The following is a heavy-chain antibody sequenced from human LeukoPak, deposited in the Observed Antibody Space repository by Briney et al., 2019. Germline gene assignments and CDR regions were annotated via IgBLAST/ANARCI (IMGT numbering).Heavy chain of an antibody. Sequence: PGGSLRLSCAASGFTFSSYAMSWIRQPPGKGLEWIGYIYYSGSTNYNPSLKSRVTISVDTSKNQFSLKLSSVTAADTAVYYCARGSSSIFGVVENWFDPWGQGTLVTVSS. J-gene: IGHJ5*02. D-gene: IGHD3-3*01. CDR1: GFTFSSYA. V-gene: IGHV4-59*01. CDR2: IYYSGST. CDR3: ARGSSSIFGVVENWFDP.